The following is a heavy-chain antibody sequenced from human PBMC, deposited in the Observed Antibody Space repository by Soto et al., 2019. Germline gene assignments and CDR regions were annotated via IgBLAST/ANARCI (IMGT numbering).Heavy chain of an antibody. CDR3: AISLPPLRYCSSTSCSDPYFDY. D-gene: IGHD2-2*01. CDR2: ISAYNGNT. Sequence: ASVKVSCKASGYTFTSYGISWVRRAPGQGLERMGWISAYNGNTNYAQKHQVRVTMTTDTSTSTAYMELRSLRSDDTAVYYCAISLPPLRYCSSTSCSDPYFDYWGQGTLVTVSS. V-gene: IGHV1-18*01. J-gene: IGHJ4*02. CDR1: GYTFTSYG.